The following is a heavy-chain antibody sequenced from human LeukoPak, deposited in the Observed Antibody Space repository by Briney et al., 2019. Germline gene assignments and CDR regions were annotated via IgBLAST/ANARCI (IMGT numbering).Heavy chain of an antibody. CDR1: GYTFTSYH. J-gene: IGHJ5*02. V-gene: IGHV1-46*01. CDR3: ARANMVRGVGSFFDRNWFDP. Sequence: GASVKVSCKASGYTFTSYHLHWVRQAPGQGLEWMGIINPSGGSPNYAQKFQGRVTMTRDTSTSTVNMELSSLRSEDTAVYYCARANMVRGVGSFFDRNWFDPWGQGTLVTVSS. CDR2: INPSGGSP. D-gene: IGHD3-10*01.